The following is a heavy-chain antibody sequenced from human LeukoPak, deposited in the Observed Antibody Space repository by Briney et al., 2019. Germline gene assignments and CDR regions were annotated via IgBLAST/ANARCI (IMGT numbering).Heavy chain of an antibody. Sequence: GGSLRLSCAASGFTFDDYAMHWVRQAPGKGLEWVSLINGDGYSTYYADSVKGRFTISRDNSKSFLYLQMNSLRTEDTAFYYCARDAQGFSYGSAFDVWGQGTMVTVSS. J-gene: IGHJ3*01. CDR3: ARDAQGFSYGSAFDV. CDR2: INGDGYST. D-gene: IGHD5-18*01. CDR1: GFTFDDYA. V-gene: IGHV3-43*02.